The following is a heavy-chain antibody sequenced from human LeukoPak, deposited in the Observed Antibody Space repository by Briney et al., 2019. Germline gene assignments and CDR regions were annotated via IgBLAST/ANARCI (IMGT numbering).Heavy chain of an antibody. J-gene: IGHJ6*02. CDR3: ARVATEYYDFWSGYFVSYGMDV. Sequence: GGSLRLSCAASGFTFSSYSMNWVRQAPGKGLEWVSSISSSSSSIYYPDSVKGRFTISRDNAKNSLYLQMNSLRAEDTAVYYCARVATEYYDFWSGYFVSYGMDVWGQGTTVTVSS. CDR1: GFTFSSYS. CDR2: ISSSSSSI. D-gene: IGHD3-3*01. V-gene: IGHV3-21*01.